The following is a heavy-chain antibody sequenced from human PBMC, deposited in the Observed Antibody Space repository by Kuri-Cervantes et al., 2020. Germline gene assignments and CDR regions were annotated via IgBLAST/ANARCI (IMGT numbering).Heavy chain of an antibody. CDR2: IYHSGST. V-gene: IGHV4-38-2*01. Sequence: GSLRLSCAVSGYSISSGYYWGWIRQPPGKGLEWIGSIYHSGSTYYNPSLKSRVTISVDTSKNQFSLKLSSVTAADTAVYYCARGRIAAAGTRWFDPWGQGTLVTVSS. CDR3: ARGRIAAAGTRWFDP. CDR1: GYSISSGYY. J-gene: IGHJ5*02. D-gene: IGHD6-13*01.